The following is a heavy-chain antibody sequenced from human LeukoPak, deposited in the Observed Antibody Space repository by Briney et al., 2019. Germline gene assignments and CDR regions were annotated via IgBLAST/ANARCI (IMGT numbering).Heavy chain of an antibody. D-gene: IGHD3-16*01. CDR3: ARDHRLRLGELANLDY. CDR1: GGTFSSYA. Sequence: GALVKVSCKASGGTFSSYAISWVRQAPGQGLEWMGGIIPIFGTANYAQKFQGRVTITTDESTSTAYMELSSLRSEDTAVYYCARDHRLRLGELANLDYWGQGTLVTVSS. J-gene: IGHJ4*02. CDR2: IIPIFGTA. V-gene: IGHV1-69*05.